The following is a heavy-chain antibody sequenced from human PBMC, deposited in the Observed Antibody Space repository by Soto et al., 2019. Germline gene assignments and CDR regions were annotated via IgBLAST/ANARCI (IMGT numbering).Heavy chain of an antibody. CDR1: GGSINGYY. CDR3: AREPLAHSYFDL. Sequence: SETLSLTCTVSGGSINGYYWSWIRQPAGKGLEWIGRMYNSERTNYNPSLKSRVTMSMDTSKNQFSLKLTSVTAADTAVYFCAREPLAHSYFDLWGQGTLVTVSS. CDR2: MYNSERT. V-gene: IGHV4-4*07. J-gene: IGHJ4*02.